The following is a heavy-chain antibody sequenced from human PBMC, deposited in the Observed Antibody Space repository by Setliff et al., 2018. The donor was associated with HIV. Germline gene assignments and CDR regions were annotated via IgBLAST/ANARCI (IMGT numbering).Heavy chain of an antibody. CDR3: ARPYISSSLSTPFDN. J-gene: IGHJ4*02. D-gene: IGHD6-13*01. Sequence: PSETLSLTCTVSGSPISSDYYWGWLRQSPGKGPEWIGSIHHSGGAYYNPSLRSRVTMSVDTSKNQLSLRLTSMTAADAAVYYCARPYISSSLSTPFDNWGQGTLVTSPQ. CDR1: GSPISSDYY. CDR2: IHHSGGA. V-gene: IGHV4-38-2*02.